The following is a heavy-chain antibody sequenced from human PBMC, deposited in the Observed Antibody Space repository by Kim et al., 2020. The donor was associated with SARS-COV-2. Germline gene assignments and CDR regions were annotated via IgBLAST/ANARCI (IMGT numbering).Heavy chain of an antibody. D-gene: IGHD2-2*01. V-gene: IGHV3-72*01. CDR2: T. J-gene: IGHJ6*02. CDR3: TRAAGSKTGMDV. Sequence: TEYDASVKGRFTISRDESKNSLYLHMNSLETEDTAVYYCTRAAGSKTGMDVWGQGTTVTVSS.